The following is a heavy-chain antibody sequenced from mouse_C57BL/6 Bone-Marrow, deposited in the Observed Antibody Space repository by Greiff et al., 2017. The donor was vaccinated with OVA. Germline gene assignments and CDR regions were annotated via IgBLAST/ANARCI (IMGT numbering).Heavy chain of an antibody. Sequence: VQLQQPGAELVKPGASVKLSCKASGYTFTSYWMHWVQQRPGRGLEWIGRIDPNSGGTKYNEKFKSKATLTVDKPSSTAYMQLSSLTSEDSAVYYCARSDLILRCRDAMDYWGQGTSVTVSS. J-gene: IGHJ4*01. V-gene: IGHV1-72*01. D-gene: IGHD1-1*01. CDR3: ARSDLILRCRDAMDY. CDR2: IDPNSGGT. CDR1: GYTFTSYW.